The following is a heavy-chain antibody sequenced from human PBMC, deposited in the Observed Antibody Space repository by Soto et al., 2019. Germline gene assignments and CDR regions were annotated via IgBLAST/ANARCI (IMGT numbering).Heavy chain of an antibody. D-gene: IGHD2-15*01. Sequence: QLQLQESGPGLVKPSETLSLTCTVSGGSISSSSYYWGWIRQPPGKGLEWIGSIYYSGSTYYNPSLKSRVTISVDTSKNQFSLKLSSVTAADTAVYYCARLGEVAAHFDYWGQGTLVTVSS. CDR1: GGSISSSSYY. CDR2: IYYSGST. V-gene: IGHV4-39*01. J-gene: IGHJ4*02. CDR3: ARLGEVAAHFDY.